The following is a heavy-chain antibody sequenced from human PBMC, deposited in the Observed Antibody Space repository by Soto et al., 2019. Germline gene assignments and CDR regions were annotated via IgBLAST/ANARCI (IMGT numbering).Heavy chain of an antibody. Sequence: SLRLSCAASGFTFSSYAMSWVRQAPGKGLEWVSAISGSGGSTYYADSVKGRFTISRDNSKNTLYLQMNSLRAEDTAVYYCAKVHAPLLRFLEWLLYYFDYWGQGTLVTVSS. CDR2: ISGSGGST. V-gene: IGHV3-23*01. CDR1: GFTFSSYA. CDR3: AKVHAPLLRFLEWLLYYFDY. J-gene: IGHJ4*02. D-gene: IGHD3-3*01.